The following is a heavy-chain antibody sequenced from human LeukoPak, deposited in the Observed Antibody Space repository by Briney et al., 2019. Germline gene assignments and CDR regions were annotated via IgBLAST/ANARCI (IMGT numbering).Heavy chain of an antibody. CDR1: GFTFSSYA. D-gene: IGHD1-7*01. V-gene: IGHV3-23*01. CDR2: ISGSGGST. J-gene: IGHJ6*02. CDR3: AKVLTRTRITGTTGLHGMDV. Sequence: PGGSLRLSCAASGFTFSSYAMSWVRQAPGKGLEWVSAISGSGGSTYYADSVKGRFTISRDNSKNTLYLQMNSLRAEDTAVYYCAKVLTRTRITGTTGLHGMDVWGQGTTVTVSS.